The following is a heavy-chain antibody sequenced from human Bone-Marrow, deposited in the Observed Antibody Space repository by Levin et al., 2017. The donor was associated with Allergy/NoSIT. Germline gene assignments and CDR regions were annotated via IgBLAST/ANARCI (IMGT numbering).Heavy chain of an antibody. CDR3: VRGRDYHDSSGYYFWNWFDR. D-gene: IGHD3-22*01. Sequence: ASLKVSCKASGYTFTNYDINWVRQATGQGFEWMGWINPSGNTGYSQKFQGRVTLTRDTSISTAYMELSSLRSEDAAVYYCVRGRDYHDSSGYYFWNWFDRWGQGTLVTVSS. CDR1: GYTFTNYD. CDR2: INPSGNT. V-gene: IGHV1-8*01. J-gene: IGHJ5*02.